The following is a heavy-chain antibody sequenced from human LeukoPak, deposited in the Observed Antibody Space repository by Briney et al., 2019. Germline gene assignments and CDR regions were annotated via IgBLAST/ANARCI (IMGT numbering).Heavy chain of an antibody. J-gene: IGHJ4*02. Sequence: GGSLRLSCAPSRFTFSNYAMTWVRQAPGKGLEWVSAISDSGGDTYYADSVKGRFTISRDNSKSTLYLQMNSLRAEDTAVYYCANNPFMGSGSDYFDDWGQGTLVTVSS. CDR2: ISDSGGDT. D-gene: IGHD3-10*01. CDR1: RFTFSNYA. V-gene: IGHV3-23*01. CDR3: ANNPFMGSGSDYFDD.